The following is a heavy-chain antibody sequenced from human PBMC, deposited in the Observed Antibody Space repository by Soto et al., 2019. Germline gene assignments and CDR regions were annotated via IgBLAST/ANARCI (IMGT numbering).Heavy chain of an antibody. V-gene: IGHV5-51*01. CDR3: ARLMFRGVIEPHPESYYYYVMDV. CDR1: GYSFTSYW. D-gene: IGHD3-10*01. Sequence: PGESLKISCKGSGYSFTSYWIGWVRQMPGKGLEWMGIIYPGDSDTRYSPSFQGQVTISADKSISTAYLQWSSLKASDTAMYYCARLMFRGVIEPHPESYYYYVMDVWGQGTPVPVPS. J-gene: IGHJ6*02. CDR2: IYPGDSDT.